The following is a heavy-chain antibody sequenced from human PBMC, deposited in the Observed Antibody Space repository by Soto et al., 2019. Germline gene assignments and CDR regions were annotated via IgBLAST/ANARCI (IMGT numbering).Heavy chain of an antibody. V-gene: IGHV4-59*08. CDR2: IYYSEST. CDR3: ARRSDYYYYYMDV. Sequence: SETLSLTCTVSGGSISSYYWSWIRPPPGKGLEWIGYIYYSESTNYNPSLKSRVTISVDTSKNQFSLKLSSVTAADTAVYYCARRSDYYYYYMDVWGKGTTVTVSS. D-gene: IGHD1-26*01. CDR1: GGSISSYY. J-gene: IGHJ6*03.